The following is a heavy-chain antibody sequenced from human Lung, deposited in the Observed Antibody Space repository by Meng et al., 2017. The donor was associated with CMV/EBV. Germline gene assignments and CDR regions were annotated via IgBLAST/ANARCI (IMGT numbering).Heavy chain of an antibody. CDR2: IYHSGST. D-gene: IGHD3-10*01. CDR1: GGSISSSNYY. CDR3: ARRRGGSGRDC. Sequence: QPQGSGPGLVKPSETLSLTRTVSGGSISSSNYYWDWIRQPPGKGLEWIGAIYHSGSTSYNPSLQSRVTMFVDTSKNQFSLMLTSVTATDTAVYYCARRRGGSGRDCWGQGTLVTVSS. J-gene: IGHJ4*02. V-gene: IGHV4-39*01.